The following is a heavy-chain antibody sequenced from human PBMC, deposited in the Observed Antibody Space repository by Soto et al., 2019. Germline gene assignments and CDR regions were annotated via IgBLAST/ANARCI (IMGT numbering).Heavy chain of an antibody. Sequence: EVQLLESGGGLVQPGGSLRLSCAASGFTFSSYAMSWVRQAPGKGLEWVSAISGSGGSTYYADSVKGRFTISRDNYKNTLYLQMNSLRAEDTAVYYCAKGPGYCSSTSCYEAEYFQHWGQGTLVTVSS. CDR2: ISGSGGST. V-gene: IGHV3-23*01. CDR3: AKGPGYCSSTSCYEAEYFQH. D-gene: IGHD2-2*01. CDR1: GFTFSSYA. J-gene: IGHJ1*01.